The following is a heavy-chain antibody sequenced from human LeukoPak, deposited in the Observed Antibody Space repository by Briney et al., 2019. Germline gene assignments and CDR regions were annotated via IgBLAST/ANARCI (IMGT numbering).Heavy chain of an antibody. CDR1: GGSISSYY. CDR3: ARHYYDSSGSPFDY. D-gene: IGHD3-22*01. V-gene: IGHV4-59*08. J-gene: IGHJ4*02. Sequence: SETLSLTCTVSGGSISSYYWSWIRQPPGKGLEWIGYIYYSGSTKYNPSLKSRVTISVDTSKNQFSLKLSSVTAADTAVYYCARHYYDSSGSPFDYWGQGTLVTVSS. CDR2: IYYSGST.